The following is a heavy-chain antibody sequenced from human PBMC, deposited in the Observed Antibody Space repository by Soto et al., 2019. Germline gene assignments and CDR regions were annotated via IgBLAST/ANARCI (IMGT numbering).Heavy chain of an antibody. Sequence: GGSLRLSCAASECTFTSYSMNWVRQAPGQGLEWVSYITSKSTTIKYADSVKGRFTVSRDNAKNSLYLQLNSLRDEDTAVYYCAREMGACSDSSCYPGPYDSWGQGTLVTVSS. J-gene: IGHJ5*02. CDR1: ECTFTSYS. D-gene: IGHD3-16*01. CDR3: AREMGACSDSSCYPGPYDS. V-gene: IGHV3-48*02. CDR2: ITSKSTTI.